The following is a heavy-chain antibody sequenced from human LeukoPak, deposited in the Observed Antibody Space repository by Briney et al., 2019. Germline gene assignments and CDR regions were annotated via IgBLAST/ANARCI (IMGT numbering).Heavy chain of an antibody. Sequence: SVKVSCKASGGTFSSYAISWVRQAPGQGLEWMGGIIPIFGTANYAQKFQGRVTITTDESTSTAYMELSSLRSEDTAVYYCARGLERQVRTSAFDIWGQGTMVTVSS. J-gene: IGHJ3*02. CDR2: IIPIFGTA. V-gene: IGHV1-69*05. CDR3: ARGLERQVRTSAFDI. D-gene: IGHD1-1*01. CDR1: GGTFSSYA.